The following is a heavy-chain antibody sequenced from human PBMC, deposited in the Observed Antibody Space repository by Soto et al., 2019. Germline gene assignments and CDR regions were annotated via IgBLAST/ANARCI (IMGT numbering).Heavy chain of an antibody. J-gene: IGHJ6*02. CDR3: ARGPLNYGGNNWGNRNGMDV. D-gene: IGHD4-17*01. Sequence: SETLSLTCAVSGGSISSGGYSWSWIRQPPGKGLEWIGDIYHSGSTYYNPSLKSRVTISVDRSKNQFSLKLSSVTAADTAVYYCARGPLNYGGNNWGNRNGMDVWGQGTTVTVSS. V-gene: IGHV4-30-2*01. CDR1: GGSISSGGYS. CDR2: IYHSGST.